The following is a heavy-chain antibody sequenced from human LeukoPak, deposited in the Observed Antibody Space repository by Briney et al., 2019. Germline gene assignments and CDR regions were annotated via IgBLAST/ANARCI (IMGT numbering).Heavy chain of an antibody. D-gene: IGHD2-15*01. Sequence: GASVKVSCKASGYTFTSYGISWVRQAPGQGLKWMGWISAYNGNTNYAQKLQGRVTMTTDTSTSTAYMELRSLRSDDTAVYYCARVGARYCSGGSCYLYYFDYWGQGTLVTVSS. V-gene: IGHV1-18*01. J-gene: IGHJ4*02. CDR1: GYTFTSYG. CDR3: ARVGARYCSGGSCYLYYFDY. CDR2: ISAYNGNT.